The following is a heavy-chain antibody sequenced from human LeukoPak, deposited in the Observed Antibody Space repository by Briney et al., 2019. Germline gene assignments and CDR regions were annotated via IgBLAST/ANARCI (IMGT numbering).Heavy chain of an antibody. Sequence: ASVKVSCKVSGYTLTELSMHWVRQAPGQGLEWMGWINPNSGGTNYAQNFQGRVTMTRDTSISTAYMELSRLRSDDTAVYYCARGTGITIFGVGPGGWFDPWGQGTLVTVSS. J-gene: IGHJ5*02. CDR3: ARGTGITIFGVGPGGWFDP. CDR1: GYTLTELS. CDR2: INPNSGGT. V-gene: IGHV1-2*02. D-gene: IGHD3-3*01.